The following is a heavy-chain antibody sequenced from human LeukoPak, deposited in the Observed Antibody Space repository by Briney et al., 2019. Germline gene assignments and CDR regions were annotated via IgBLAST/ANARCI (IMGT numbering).Heavy chain of an antibody. V-gene: IGHV1-69*06. CDR3: ARGDGYNHNWFDP. CDR2: IIPIFGTA. CDR1: GGTFSSYA. Sequence: EASVKVSCKASGGTFSSYAISWVRQAPGQGLEWMGGIIPIFGTANYAQKFQGRVTITADKSTSTAYMELSSLRSEDTAVYYCARGDGYNHNWFDPWGQGTLVTVSS. D-gene: IGHD5-24*01. J-gene: IGHJ5*02.